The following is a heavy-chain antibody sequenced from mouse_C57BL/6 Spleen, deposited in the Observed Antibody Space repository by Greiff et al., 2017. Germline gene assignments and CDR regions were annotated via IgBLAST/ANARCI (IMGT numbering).Heavy chain of an antibody. Sequence: EVMLVESGGGLVKPGGSLKLSCAASGFTFSDYGMHWVRQAPEQGLEWVAYISSGSSTIYYADTVKGRFTISRDNARNTLFLQITSLRSEDTAMYYCARGWLLDYYAMDDWGQGTSVTVSS. D-gene: IGHD2-3*01. J-gene: IGHJ4*01. CDR3: ARGWLLDYYAMDD. CDR1: GFTFSDYG. V-gene: IGHV5-17*01. CDR2: ISSGSSTI.